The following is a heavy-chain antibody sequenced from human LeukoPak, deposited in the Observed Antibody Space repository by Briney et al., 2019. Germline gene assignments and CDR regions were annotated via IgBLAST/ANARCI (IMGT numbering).Heavy chain of an antibody. CDR1: GFTFSSYT. CDR3: ARGQKRRLQLPDY. CDR2: IKQDGSEK. D-gene: IGHD5-24*01. Sequence: PGGSLRLSCAASGFTFSSYTMHWVRQAPGKGLEWVANIKQDGSEKYYVDSVKGRFTISRDNAKNSLYLQMNSLRAEDTAVYYCARGQKRRLQLPDYWGQGTLVTVSS. V-gene: IGHV3-7*01. J-gene: IGHJ4*02.